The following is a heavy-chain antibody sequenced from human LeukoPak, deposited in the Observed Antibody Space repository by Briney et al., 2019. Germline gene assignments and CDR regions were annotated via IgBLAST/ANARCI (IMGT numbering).Heavy chain of an antibody. CDR3: ARGVIGVVVPAATSCYYYGMDV. D-gene: IGHD2-2*01. J-gene: IGHJ6*02. CDR1: GGSISSGDYY. CDR2: IYYSGST. V-gene: IGHV4-30-4*01. Sequence: PSETLSLTCTVSGGSISSGDYYWSWIRQPPGKGLEWIGYIYYSGSTYYNPSLKSRVTISVDTSKNQFSLKLSSVTAADTAVYYCARGVIGVVVPAATSCYYYGMDVWGQGTTVTVSS.